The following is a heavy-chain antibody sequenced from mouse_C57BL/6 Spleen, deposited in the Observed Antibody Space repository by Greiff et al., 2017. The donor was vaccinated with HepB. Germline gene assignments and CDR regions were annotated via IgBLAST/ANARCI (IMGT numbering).Heavy chain of an antibody. V-gene: IGHV14-4*01. CDR1: GFNIKDDY. J-gene: IGHJ3*01. CDR3: TTFGYDVGFAY. CDR2: IDPENGDT. D-gene: IGHD2-2*01. Sequence: EVQLQQSGAELVRPGASVKLSCTASGFNIKDDYMHWVKQRPEQGLEWIGWIDPENGDTEYASKFQGKATITADTSSNTAYLQLSSLTSEDTAIYYCTTFGYDVGFAYWGQGTLVTVSA.